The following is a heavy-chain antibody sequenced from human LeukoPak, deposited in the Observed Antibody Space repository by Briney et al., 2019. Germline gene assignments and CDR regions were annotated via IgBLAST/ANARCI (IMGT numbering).Heavy chain of an antibody. V-gene: IGHV3-9*01. D-gene: IGHD3-10*02. CDR2: ISWNSGGI. CDR1: GFLFDDYA. CDR3: AELGITMIGGV. Sequence: GGSLRLSCAASGFLFDDYAMHWVRQAPGKGLEWVSSISWNSGGIAYVDSVKGRFTISRDNTKKSLYLQMNSLRAEDTAVYYCAELGITMIGGVWGKGTTVTISS. J-gene: IGHJ6*04.